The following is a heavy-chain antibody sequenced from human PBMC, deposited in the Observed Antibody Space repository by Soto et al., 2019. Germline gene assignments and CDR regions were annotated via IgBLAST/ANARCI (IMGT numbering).Heavy chain of an antibody. CDR2: INHSGST. V-gene: IGHV4-34*01. CDR1: GGSFSGYY. D-gene: IGHD2-2*01. CDR3: ARGWGQVVPAAPTIHLYYYYYYGMDV. Sequence: PSETLSLTCAVYGGSFSGYYWSWIRQPPGQGLEWIGEINHSGSTNYNPSLKSRVTISVDTSKNQFSLKLSSVTAADTAVYYCARGWGQVVPAAPTIHLYYYYYYGMDVWGQGTTVTVSS. J-gene: IGHJ6*02.